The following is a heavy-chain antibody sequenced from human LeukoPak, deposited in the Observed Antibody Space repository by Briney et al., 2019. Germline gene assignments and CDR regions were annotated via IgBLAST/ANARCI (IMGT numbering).Heavy chain of an antibody. D-gene: IGHD1-26*01. CDR3: VRDRGIYFDY. Sequence: DSVKGRFIISRDNAKNTLYLQMNSLRAEDTAVYYCVRDRGIYFDYWGQGTLVTVSS. V-gene: IGHV3-30*07. J-gene: IGHJ4*02.